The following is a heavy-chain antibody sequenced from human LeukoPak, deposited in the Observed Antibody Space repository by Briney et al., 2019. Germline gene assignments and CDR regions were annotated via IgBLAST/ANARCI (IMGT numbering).Heavy chain of an antibody. CDR1: GGSFSGYY. CDR2: INHSGST. V-gene: IGHV4-34*01. CDR3: ARKRSRRYCSGGSCYRDAFDI. Sequence: PSETLSLTCAVYGGSFSGYYWSWIRQPPGKGLEWIGEINHSGSTNYNPSLKSRVTISVDTSKNQFSLKLSSVTAADTAVYYCARKRSRRYCSGGSCYRDAFDIWGQGTMVTASS. D-gene: IGHD2-15*01. J-gene: IGHJ3*02.